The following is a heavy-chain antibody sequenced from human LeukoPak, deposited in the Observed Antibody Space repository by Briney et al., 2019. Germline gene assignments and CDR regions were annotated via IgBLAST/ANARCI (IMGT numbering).Heavy chain of an antibody. J-gene: IGHJ4*02. CDR3: ARAEVLPDYFDNSGAFDY. Sequence: PSQSLSLTCTLYAGSISTYYWSCVRQPPGKGLEWDGSIYYSGSTNYNPSLKSRVTISVDTSKNQFSLKLSSVTAADTAVYYCARAEVLPDYFDNSGAFDYWGQGTLVTVSS. CDR1: AGSISTYY. D-gene: IGHD3-22*01. CDR2: IYYSGST. V-gene: IGHV4-59*01.